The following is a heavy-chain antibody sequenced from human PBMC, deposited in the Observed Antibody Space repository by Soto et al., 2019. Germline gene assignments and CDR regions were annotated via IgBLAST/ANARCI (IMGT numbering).Heavy chain of an antibody. V-gene: IGHV3-66*01. CDR1: GFTVSSNY. J-gene: IGHJ3*01. D-gene: IGHD3-9*01. Sequence: GGSLRLSCAASGFTVSSNYMSWVRQAPGKGLEWVSVIYSGGSTYYADSVKGRFTISRDNSKNTLYLQMNSLRAEDTAVYYCARVTDHYDILTAYPTCGASDFWGQGTMVTVSS. CDR3: ARVTDHYDILTAYPTCGASDF. CDR2: IYSGGST.